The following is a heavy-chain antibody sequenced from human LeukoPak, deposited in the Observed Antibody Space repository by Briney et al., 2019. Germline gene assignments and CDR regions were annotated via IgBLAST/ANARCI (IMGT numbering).Heavy chain of an antibody. D-gene: IGHD3-22*01. J-gene: IGHJ6*03. CDR3: ARGVRFDYYYYMDV. Sequence: SETLSLTCTVSGGSISSYYWSWIRQPPGKGLEWIGYIYYSGSTNYNPSLKSRVTISVDTSKNQFSLKLSSVTAADTAVYYCARGVRFDYYYYMDVWGKGTTVTVS. V-gene: IGHV4-59*01. CDR1: GGSISSYY. CDR2: IYYSGST.